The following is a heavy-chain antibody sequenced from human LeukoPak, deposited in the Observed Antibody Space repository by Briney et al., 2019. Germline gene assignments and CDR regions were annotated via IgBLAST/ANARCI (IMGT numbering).Heavy chain of an antibody. CDR2: IYYSGST. CDR1: GGSISSYY. D-gene: IGHD6-19*01. CDR3: ARDGHSSGWYFQH. J-gene: IGHJ1*01. Sequence: PSETLSLTCTVSGGSISSYYWSWIRQPPGKGLEWIGYIYYSGSTNYNPSLKSRVTISLDTSKNQFSLKLSSVTAADTAVYYCARDGHSSGWYFQHWGQGTLVTVSS. V-gene: IGHV4-59*01.